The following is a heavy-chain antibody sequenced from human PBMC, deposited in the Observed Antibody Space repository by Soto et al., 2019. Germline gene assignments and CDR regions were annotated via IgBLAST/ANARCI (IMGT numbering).Heavy chain of an antibody. CDR3: VTSLLDGYNYIFDY. Sequence: QVQLVQSGAEVKKPGASVKVSCKASGYTFTSYGISWVRQAPGQGPKWMGWISAYNGNTNYAQKLQGRVTMTTDTSTSTAYMQLRSLRSDDMAEYYFVTSLLDGYNYIFDYWGQGTLVTVYS. D-gene: IGHD5-18*01. V-gene: IGHV1-18*03. CDR2: ISAYNGNT. CDR1: GYTFTSYG. J-gene: IGHJ4*02.